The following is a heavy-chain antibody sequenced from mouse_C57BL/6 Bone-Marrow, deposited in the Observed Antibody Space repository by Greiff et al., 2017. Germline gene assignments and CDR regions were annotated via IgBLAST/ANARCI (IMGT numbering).Heavy chain of an antibody. J-gene: IGHJ2*01. V-gene: IGHV1-55*01. CDR1: GYTFTSYW. Sequence: QVQLQQPGAELVKPGASVKMSCKASGYTFTSYWITWVKQRPGQGLEWIGDIYPGSGSTNYNEKFKSKATLTVDPSSSTAYMQLSSLTSEDSADYYCASSTIVTATGYYCDYWGQGTTLTVSS. CDR3: ASSTIVTATGYYCDY. D-gene: IGHD2-12*01. CDR2: IYPGSGST.